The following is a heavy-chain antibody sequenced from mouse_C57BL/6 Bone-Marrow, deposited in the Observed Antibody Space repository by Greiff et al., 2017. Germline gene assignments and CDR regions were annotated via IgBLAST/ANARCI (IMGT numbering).Heavy chain of an antibody. CDR3: ARKGHYYGSSYGY. CDR1: GYTFTSYW. CDR2: IYPGSGST. J-gene: IGHJ2*01. D-gene: IGHD1-1*01. Sequence: QVQLQQPGAELVKPGASVKMSCKASGYTFTSYWITWVKQRPGQGLEWIGDIYPGSGSTNDNEKFKSKATLTVDTASSTAYMQLSRLTSEDSAVYYCARKGHYYGSSYGYGGQGTTLTVTA. V-gene: IGHV1-55*01.